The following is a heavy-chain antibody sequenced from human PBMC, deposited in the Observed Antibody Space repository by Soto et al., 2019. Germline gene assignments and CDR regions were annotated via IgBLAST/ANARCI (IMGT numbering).Heavy chain of an antibody. CDR1: GFTVSSNY. J-gene: IGHJ4*02. D-gene: IGHD3-10*01. V-gene: IGHV3-53*01. CDR3: AREAGYYYYFDY. CDR2: IYSGGST. Sequence: GSLRLSCAASGFTVSSNYMSWVRQAPGKGLEWVSVIYSGGSTYYADSVKGRFTISRDNSKNTLYLQMNSLRAEDTAVYYCAREAGYYYYFDYWGQGTLVTVSS.